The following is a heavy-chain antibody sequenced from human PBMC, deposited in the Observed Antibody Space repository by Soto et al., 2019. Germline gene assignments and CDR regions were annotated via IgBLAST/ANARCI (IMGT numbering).Heavy chain of an antibody. CDR2: IKQDGSEK. J-gene: IGHJ4*02. CDR3: ARVEGGYYGSGSYGFDY. CDR1: GFTFSNYW. V-gene: IGHV3-7*01. Sequence: EVQLVESRGGLVQPGGSLSLSCAASGFTFSNYWMTWVRQAPGKGLEWVANIKQDGSEKYYVDSVKGRSTISRDNAKNSVYLHMDSLRVEDTAVYYCARVEGGYYGSGSYGFDYWGQGSLVTVSS. D-gene: IGHD3-10*01.